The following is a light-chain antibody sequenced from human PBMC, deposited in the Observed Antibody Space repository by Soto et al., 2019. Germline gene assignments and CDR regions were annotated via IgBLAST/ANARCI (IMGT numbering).Light chain of an antibody. CDR1: QDISTY. CDR3: QELNSYPRT. J-gene: IGKJ1*01. CDR2: RAS. V-gene: IGKV1-9*01. Sequence: QLTQSPSFLSASVGDRVTITCRASQDISTYLAWYQQKPGKAPQNLIYRASTLQTGVPSRFSGSGSGTEFNLTIRSLQPEDFATYYCQELNSYPRTFGQGTKVEIK.